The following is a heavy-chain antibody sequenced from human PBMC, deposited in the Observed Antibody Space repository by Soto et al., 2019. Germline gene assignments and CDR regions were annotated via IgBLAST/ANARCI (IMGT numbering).Heavy chain of an antibody. CDR3: ARLHNSHYALDV. CDR1: GFTFSSYA. CDR2: ISSNGGSI. J-gene: IGHJ6*02. D-gene: IGHD1-1*01. V-gene: IGHV3-64*01. Sequence: EVQLVESGGSLVQPGGSLRLSCAASGFTFSSYAMHWVRQAPGKGLEYVSAISSNGGSIYYGNSVKGRFTISRDNSKNTLDLQMGSLRAEDMAVYYWARLHNSHYALDVWGQGTTVTVSS.